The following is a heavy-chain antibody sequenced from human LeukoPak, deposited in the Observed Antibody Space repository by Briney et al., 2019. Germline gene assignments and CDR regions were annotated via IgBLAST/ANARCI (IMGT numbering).Heavy chain of an antibody. CDR2: IKPKTDGGTT. D-gene: IGHD3-10*01. J-gene: IGHJ4*02. Sequence: PGGSLRLSCAASGFTFTSAWMNWVHQVPGKGLEWVGHIKPKTDGGTTDYAAPVKGRFTISRDDSKSTLYLQMDSLKTEDTAVYYCTRGHYGRWGQGTLVTVSS. V-gene: IGHV3-15*01. CDR3: TRGHYGR. CDR1: GFTFTSAW.